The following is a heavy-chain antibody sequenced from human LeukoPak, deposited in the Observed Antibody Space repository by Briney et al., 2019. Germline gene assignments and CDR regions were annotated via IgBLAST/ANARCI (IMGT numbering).Heavy chain of an antibody. CDR2: IYTSGSTNYNPSLT. CDR3: ARGSTMAGTRYFDC. Sequence: PSQTLSLTCTVSGGSISSGNYYWRWIRQPAGKGLEWIGRIYTSGSTNYNPSLTNYNPSLKSRVTISVDTSKNQFSLKLSSVTAADTAVYYCARGSTMAGTRYFDCWGQGTLVTVSS. CDR1: GGSISSGNYY. D-gene: IGHD6-19*01. V-gene: IGHV4-61*02. J-gene: IGHJ4*02.